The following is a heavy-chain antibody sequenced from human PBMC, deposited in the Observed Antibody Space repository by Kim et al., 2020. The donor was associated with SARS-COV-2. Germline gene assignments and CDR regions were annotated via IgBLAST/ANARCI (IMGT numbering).Heavy chain of an antibody. CDR3: ARDWSQSWSYYYYYGMDV. D-gene: IGHD2-15*01. CDR1: GFTFSSYS. J-gene: IGHJ6*02. CDR2: ISSSSSTI. V-gene: IGHV3-48*04. Sequence: GGSLRLSCAASGFTFSSYSMNWVRQAPGKGLEWVSYISSSSSTIYYADSVKGRFTISRDNAKNSLYLQMNSLRAEDTAVYYCARDWSQSWSYYYYYGMDVWGQGTTVTVSS.